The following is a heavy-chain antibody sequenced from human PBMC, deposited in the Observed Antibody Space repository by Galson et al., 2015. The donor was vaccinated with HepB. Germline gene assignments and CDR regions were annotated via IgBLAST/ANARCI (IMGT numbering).Heavy chain of an antibody. V-gene: IGHV3-74*01. J-gene: IGHJ4*02. CDR1: GFTFSSYW. CDR2: INSDGSYI. Sequence: SLRLSCAASGFTFSSYWMHWVRQVPGKGLVWVSRINSDGSYITYADSVKGRFTIPRDNAKNTLYLQMNSPRAEDTALYYCARTRGAAAGIFDNWGQGSLVTVSS. D-gene: IGHD6-13*01. CDR3: ARTRGAAAGIFDN.